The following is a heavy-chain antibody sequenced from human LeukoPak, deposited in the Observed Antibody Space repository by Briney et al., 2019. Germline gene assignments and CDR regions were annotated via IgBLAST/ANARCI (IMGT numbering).Heavy chain of an antibody. V-gene: IGHV4-34*01. CDR1: GGSFSGYY. D-gene: IGHD5-12*01. CDR2: INHSGST. J-gene: IGHJ4*02. Sequence: SETLSLTCAVYGGSFSGYYWSWIRQPPGKGLEWIGEINHSGSTNYNPSLKSRVTISVDTSKNQFSLKLSSVTAADTAVYYCARGRIMATSPLVYWGQGTLVTVSS. CDR3: ARGRIMATSPLVY.